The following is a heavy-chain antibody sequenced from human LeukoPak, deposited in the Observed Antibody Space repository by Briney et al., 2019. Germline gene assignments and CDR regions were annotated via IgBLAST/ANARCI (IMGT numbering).Heavy chain of an antibody. D-gene: IGHD3-22*01. CDR2: IYYSGST. J-gene: IGHJ4*02. CDR1: GGSISSYY. V-gene: IGHV4-59*08. Sequence: SETLSLTCIVSGGSISSYYWSWIRQPPGKGLEWIGYIYYSGSTSYYPSLKSRVTISVDTSKNQFSLKLSSVTAADTAVYYCARHYDSSAYWYYFDYWGQGTLVTVSS. CDR3: ARHYDSSAYWYYFDY.